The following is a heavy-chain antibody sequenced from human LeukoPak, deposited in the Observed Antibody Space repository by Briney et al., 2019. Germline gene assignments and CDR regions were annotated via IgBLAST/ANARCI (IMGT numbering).Heavy chain of an antibody. J-gene: IGHJ4*02. CDR1: GGSMNNYY. Sequence: KPSETLSLTCTVSGGSMNNYYWTWIRQPPGKGLGWIGYTYYTGNTNYNPSLRGRVTMSADTSKNQFSLKLNSVTAADTAVYYCARRARATAGGDYFDYWGQGTLVTVSS. D-gene: IGHD6-13*01. CDR3: ARRARATAGGDYFDY. CDR2: TYYTGNT. V-gene: IGHV4-59*08.